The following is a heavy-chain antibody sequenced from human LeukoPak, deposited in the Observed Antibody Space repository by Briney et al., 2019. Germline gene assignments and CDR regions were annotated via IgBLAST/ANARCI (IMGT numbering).Heavy chain of an antibody. V-gene: IGHV4-4*07. CDR2: IYTSGST. D-gene: IGHD1-26*01. CDR1: GGSISSYY. CDR3: ARSAQSGSYYYYYMDV. Sequence: SETLSLTCTVSGGSISSYYWSWIRQPAGKGLEWIGRIYTSGSTNYNPSLKSRVTMSVDTSKNQFSLELSSVTAADTAVYYCARSAQSGSYYYYYMDVWGKGTTVTISS. J-gene: IGHJ6*03.